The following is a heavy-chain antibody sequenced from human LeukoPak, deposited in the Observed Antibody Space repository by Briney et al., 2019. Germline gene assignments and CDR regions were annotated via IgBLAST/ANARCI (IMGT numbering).Heavy chain of an antibody. CDR2: IKSDGITI. Sequence: GGSLRLSCAASGFTFSNYMMHWVRQAPGKGLVWVSRIKSDGITITYADSVKGRFTISRDNAKNTLYLQMNSLRAEDTAVYYCLRDLNWSLDQWGQGTLVAVSS. D-gene: IGHD1-20*01. CDR1: GFTFSNYM. V-gene: IGHV3-74*01. CDR3: LRDLNWSLDQ. J-gene: IGHJ4*02.